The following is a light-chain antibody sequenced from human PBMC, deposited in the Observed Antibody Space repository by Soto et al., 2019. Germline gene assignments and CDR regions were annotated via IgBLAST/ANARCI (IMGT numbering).Light chain of an antibody. CDR3: QSYDSSLGEV. V-gene: IGLV1-40*01. Sequence: QSVLTQPPSVSGAPGQRVTISCTGSSSNIGAGYDVHWYQQLPGTAPKLLIYGNSNRPSGVPDRFSGSKSGTSASLAITGLQAEDEADYYCQSYDSSLGEVFGTGTNLTVL. CDR2: GNS. J-gene: IGLJ1*01. CDR1: SSNIGAGYD.